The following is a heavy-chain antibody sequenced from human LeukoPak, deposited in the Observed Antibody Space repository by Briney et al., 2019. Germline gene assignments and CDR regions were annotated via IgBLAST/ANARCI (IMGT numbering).Heavy chain of an antibody. D-gene: IGHD3-22*01. V-gene: IGHV3-33*01. CDR1: GFTLRSYG. CDR2: RGYNGSNK. J-gene: IGHJ4*02. CDR3: ARGQEYYYDSSAYSKFDY. Sequence: TGRPLRPPCLSPGFTLRSYGMPGVRQAPAKGLAWGAFRGYNGSNKYYADSVKGRFTISRDNSKNTLYLQMNSLRAEDTALYYCARGQEYYYDSSAYSKFDYWGQGTLVTVSS.